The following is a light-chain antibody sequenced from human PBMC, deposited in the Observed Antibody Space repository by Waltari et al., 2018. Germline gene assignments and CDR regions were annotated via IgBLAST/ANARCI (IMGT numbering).Light chain of an antibody. CDR1: QSVLYSPNNKNY. CDR2: WAS. J-gene: IGKJ2*01. V-gene: IGKV4-1*01. CDR3: LQYFSSPYS. Sequence: DIVMTQSPDSLAVSLGERATINCQSRQSVLYSPNNKNYVAWYQHKPRQPPKLLIYWASARESGVPDRFSGSGSGTDFTLTITRLQAEDVAVYYCLQYFSSPYSFGQGTKLEIK.